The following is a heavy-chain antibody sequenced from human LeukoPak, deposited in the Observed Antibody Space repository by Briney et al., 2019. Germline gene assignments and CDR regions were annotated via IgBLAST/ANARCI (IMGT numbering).Heavy chain of an antibody. V-gene: IGHV3-11*06. CDR1: GFTFSDYY. CDR2: ISSSSSYT. J-gene: IGHJ4*02. Sequence: GGSLRLSCAASGFTFSDYYMSWIRQAPGKGLEWVSYISSSSSYTNYADSVKGRFTISRDNAKNSLYLQMNSLRAEDTAMYYCASMGGRLRYFDWLLPFDYWGQGTLVTVSS. D-gene: IGHD3-9*01. CDR3: ASMGGRLRYFDWLLPFDY.